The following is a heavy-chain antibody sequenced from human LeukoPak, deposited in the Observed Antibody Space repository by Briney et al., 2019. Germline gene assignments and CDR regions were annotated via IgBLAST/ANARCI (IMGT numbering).Heavy chain of an antibody. CDR2: ISSSSSYI. V-gene: IGHV3-21*01. Sequence: GGSLRLSCAASGITFSSYSMNWVRQAPGKGLEWVSSISSSSSYIYYADSVKGRFTISRDNAKNSLYLQMNSLRAEDTAVYYCARDNRMSRVTMVRGVIPHGYWGQGTLVTVSS. D-gene: IGHD3-10*01. J-gene: IGHJ4*02. CDR1: GITFSSYS. CDR3: ARDNRMSRVTMVRGVIPHGY.